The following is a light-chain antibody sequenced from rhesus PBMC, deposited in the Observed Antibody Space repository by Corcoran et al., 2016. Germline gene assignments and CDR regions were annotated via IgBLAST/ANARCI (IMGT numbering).Light chain of an antibody. CDR2: KAS. V-gene: IGKV1-74*01. Sequence: DIQMTQSPSSLSASVGDRVTITCRTSENVNNYLNWYQQKPGKAPNRLIYKASTLQSGVPSRFSGSGSGTDYTFTISSLQSEDVATYYCQHNYGIPLTFGGGTKVEIK. CDR1: ENVNNY. J-gene: IGKJ4*01. CDR3: QHNYGIPLT.